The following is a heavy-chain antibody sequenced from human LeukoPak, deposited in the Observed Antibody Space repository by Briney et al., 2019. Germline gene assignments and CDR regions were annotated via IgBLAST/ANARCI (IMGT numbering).Heavy chain of an antibody. CDR2: ISSSGSTV. CDR1: GFTFSDYY. V-gene: IGHV3-11*01. CDR3: ARVIFYDSSGYYDY. D-gene: IGHD3-22*01. Sequence: GGSLRLSCAASGFTFSDYYMSWIRQAPGKGLEWVSYISSSGSTVYYADSVKGRFTISRDNAKNSLYLQMNSLRAEDTAVYYCARVIFYDSSGYYDYWGQGTLVTVSS. J-gene: IGHJ4*02.